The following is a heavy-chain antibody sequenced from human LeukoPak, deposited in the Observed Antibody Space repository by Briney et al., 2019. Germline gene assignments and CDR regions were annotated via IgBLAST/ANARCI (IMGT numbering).Heavy chain of an antibody. D-gene: IGHD3-3*01. CDR2: IRYDGSNK. CDR1: GFTFSSYG. Sequence: GGSLRLSCAASGFTFSSYGMHWVRQAPGKGLEWVAFIRYDGSNKYYEDSVKGRFTIFRDNSKNTLYLQMNSLRAGETAVYYAHPIFGVVIDYWGQGTLVTVSS. V-gene: IGHV3-30*02. CDR3: HPIFGVVIDY. J-gene: IGHJ4*02.